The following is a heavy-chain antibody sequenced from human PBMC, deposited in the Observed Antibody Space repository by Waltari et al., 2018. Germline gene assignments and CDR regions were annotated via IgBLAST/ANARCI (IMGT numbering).Heavy chain of an antibody. CDR1: GGTFSSYP. Sequence: QVQLVQSGAEVKKPGSSVKVSCKASGGTFSSYPIRWVRTAPGQGLEWMGRIIPILGIANYAQKFQGRVTITADKSTSTAYMELSSLRSEDTAVYYCASSYGSGDYYYYGMDVWGQGTTVTVSS. J-gene: IGHJ6*02. V-gene: IGHV1-69*02. CDR2: IIPILGIA. D-gene: IGHD3-10*01. CDR3: ASSYGSGDYYYYGMDV.